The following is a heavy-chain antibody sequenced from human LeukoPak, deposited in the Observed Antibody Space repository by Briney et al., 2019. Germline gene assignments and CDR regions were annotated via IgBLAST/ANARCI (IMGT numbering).Heavy chain of an antibody. CDR1: GYTFTSYD. D-gene: IGHD1-26*01. CDR3: TTARGSDLQYFQH. Sequence: GASVKVSCKAFGYTFTSYDINWVRQATGQGLEWMGWMNPNSGNTGYAQKFQGRVTMTRNTSISTAYMELSSLRSEDTAVYYCTTARGSDLQYFQHWGQGTLVTVSS. CDR2: MNPNSGNT. J-gene: IGHJ1*01. V-gene: IGHV1-8*01.